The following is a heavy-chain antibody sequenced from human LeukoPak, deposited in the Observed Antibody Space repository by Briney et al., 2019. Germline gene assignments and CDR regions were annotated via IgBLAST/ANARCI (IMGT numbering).Heavy chain of an antibody. CDR2: IYHSGST. CDR1: GGSISSGGYS. CDR3: ARGADIVVPGAFDI. V-gene: IGHV4-30-2*01. Sequence: SETLSLTCAVSGGSISSGGYSWSWIRQPSGKGLEWIGYIYHSGSTYYNPSLKSRVTISVDRSKNQFSLKLSSVTAADTAVYYCARGADIVVPGAFDIWGQGTMVTVSS. J-gene: IGHJ3*02. D-gene: IGHD2-2*01.